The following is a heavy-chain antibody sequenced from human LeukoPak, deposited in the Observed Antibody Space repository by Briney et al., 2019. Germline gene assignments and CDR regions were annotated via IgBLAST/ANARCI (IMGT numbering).Heavy chain of an antibody. CDR3: ARADYDYYYYGMDV. Sequence: VKVSCKAPGGTFSSYAISWVRQAPGQGLEWMGRIIPILGIANYAQKFQGRVTITADKSTSTAYMELSSLRSEDTAVYYCARADYDYYYYGMDVWGQGTTVTVSS. CDR2: IIPILGIA. J-gene: IGHJ6*02. CDR1: GGTFSSYA. D-gene: IGHD4-17*01. V-gene: IGHV1-69*04.